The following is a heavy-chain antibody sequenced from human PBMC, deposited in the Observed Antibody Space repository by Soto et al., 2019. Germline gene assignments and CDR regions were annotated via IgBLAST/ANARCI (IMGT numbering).Heavy chain of an antibody. J-gene: IGHJ4*02. D-gene: IGHD3-10*01. CDR1: GFTFNNYA. CDR2: ISGGGDST. V-gene: IGHV3-23*01. Sequence: EVQLLESGGGLVQPGGSLRLSCAASGFTFNNYAMTWVRQAPGKGLEWVSAISGGGDSTSYAYSVKGRFTVSRDGSKNTLDLRMSSLRAEDTALYYCAKGRGGSGSLTPRVDFWGEGTLVTVSS. CDR3: AKGRGGSGSLTPRVDF.